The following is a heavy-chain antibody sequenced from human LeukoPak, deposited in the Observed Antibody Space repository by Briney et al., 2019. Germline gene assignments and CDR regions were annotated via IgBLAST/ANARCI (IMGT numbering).Heavy chain of an antibody. Sequence: PSQTLSLTCTVSGGSISSGSYYWSWIRQPAGKGLEWIGRIYTSGSTNYNPSLKSRVTISVDTSKNQFSLKLSSVTAADTAVYYCASGYSSSWPYYYYYYYMDVWGKGTTVTVSS. D-gene: IGHD6-13*01. J-gene: IGHJ6*03. CDR3: ASGYSSSWPYYYYYYYMDV. V-gene: IGHV4-61*02. CDR1: GGSISSGSYY. CDR2: IYTSGST.